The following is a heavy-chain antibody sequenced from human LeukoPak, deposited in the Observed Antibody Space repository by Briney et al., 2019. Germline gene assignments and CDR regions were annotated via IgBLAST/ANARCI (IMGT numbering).Heavy chain of an antibody. CDR2: IYTSGST. CDR1: DDSFSSHY. CDR3: ARQIAVAGKAGFGY. Sequence: SETLSLTCAVSDDSFSSHYWTWIRQPPGKGLEWIGRIYTSGSTNYNPSLKSRVTMSVDTSKNQFSLKLSSVTAADTAVYYCARQIAVAGKAGFGYWGQGTLVTVSS. J-gene: IGHJ4*02. D-gene: IGHD6-19*01. V-gene: IGHV4-4*07.